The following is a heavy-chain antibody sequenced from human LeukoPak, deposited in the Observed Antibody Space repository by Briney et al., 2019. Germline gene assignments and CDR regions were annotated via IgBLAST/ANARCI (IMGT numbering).Heavy chain of an antibody. V-gene: IGHV5-51*01. CDR3: ARQSRDGSKTRGNYFDH. Sequence: GESLKISCQVSGYIFTDYWIGWVRQMPGKGLESMGIIYPADSDTAYSPFFQGQVTISADKSISTVYLQWSSLKASDTAMYYCARQSRDGSKTRGNYFDHWRQGTPVTVS. CDR2: IYPADSDT. CDR1: GYIFTDYW. D-gene: IGHD3-10*01. J-gene: IGHJ4*02.